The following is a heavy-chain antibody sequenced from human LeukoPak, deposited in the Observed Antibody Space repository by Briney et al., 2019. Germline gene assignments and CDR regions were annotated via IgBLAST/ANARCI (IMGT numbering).Heavy chain of an antibody. Sequence: PGRSLRLSCAASGFTFSSYGMHWVRQAPGKGLEWVAVIWYDGRNKYYADSVKGPFTMSRENSKNTLYLQMNSLRAEDTAVYYCARENRRYCSGGSCFYYYYYGMDVWGQGTTVTVSS. J-gene: IGHJ6*02. CDR3: ARENRRYCSGGSCFYYYYYGMDV. D-gene: IGHD2-15*01. V-gene: IGHV3-33*01. CDR1: GFTFSSYG. CDR2: IWYDGRNK.